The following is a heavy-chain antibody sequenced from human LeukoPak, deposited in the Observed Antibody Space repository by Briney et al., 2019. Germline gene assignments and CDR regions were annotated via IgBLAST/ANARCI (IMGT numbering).Heavy chain of an antibody. V-gene: IGHV4-30-4*01. Sequence: PSQTLSLTCTVSGGSISSGDYYWRWIRQPPGKGLEGIGYIYYSGSTYYNPSLKSRVTISVDTSKNQFSLKLSSVTAADTAVYYCARVRGDYYDSSGYPEVFDPWGQGTLVTVSS. CDR2: IYYSGST. D-gene: IGHD3-22*01. CDR1: GGSISSGDYY. CDR3: ARVRGDYYDSSGYPEVFDP. J-gene: IGHJ5*02.